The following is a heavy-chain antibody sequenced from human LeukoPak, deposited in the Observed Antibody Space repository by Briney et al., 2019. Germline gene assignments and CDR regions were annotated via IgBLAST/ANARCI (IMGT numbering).Heavy chain of an antibody. Sequence: GGSLRLSCAASGFTFSSYAMHWVRQAPGKGLEWVAVISYDGSNKYYADSVKGRFTISRDNSKNTLYLQMNSLRAEDTAVYYCARGDYYDYWGQGTLVTVSS. V-gene: IGHV3-30-3*01. J-gene: IGHJ4*02. CDR3: ARGDYYDY. CDR1: GFTFSSYA. CDR2: ISYDGSNK.